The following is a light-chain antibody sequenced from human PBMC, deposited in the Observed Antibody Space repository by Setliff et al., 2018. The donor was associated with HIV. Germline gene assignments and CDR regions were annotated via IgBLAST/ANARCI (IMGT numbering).Light chain of an antibody. CDR3: CSYARGSTYV. CDR1: SSDIGRYNY. Sequence: QSALTQPASVSGSPGQSITISCTGTSSDIGRYNYVSWYQQYPGKGPTLVIFDVSERPSGVSNRFSGSKSGNTASLIISGLQPDDEADYYCCSYARGSTYVFGSGTKVHRP. CDR2: DVS. V-gene: IGLV2-14*03. J-gene: IGLJ1*01.